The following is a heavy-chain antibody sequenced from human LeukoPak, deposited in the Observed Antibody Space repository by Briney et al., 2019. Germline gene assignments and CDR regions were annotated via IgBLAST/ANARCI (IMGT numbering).Heavy chain of an antibody. CDR3: ATLGGGGSGSYYKWDY. CDR2: ISSSSSYI. CDR1: GFTFISHW. Sequence: GGSLRLSCAASGFTFISHWMNWVRQAPGKGLEWVSSISSSSSYIYYADSVKGRFTISRDNAKNSLYLQMNSLRAEDTAVYYCATLGGGGSGSYYKWDYWGQGTLVTVSS. J-gene: IGHJ4*02. D-gene: IGHD3-10*01. V-gene: IGHV3-21*01.